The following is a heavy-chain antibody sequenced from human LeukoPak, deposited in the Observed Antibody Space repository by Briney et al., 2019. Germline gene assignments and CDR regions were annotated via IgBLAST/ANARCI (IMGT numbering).Heavy chain of an antibody. Sequence: SETLSLTCTVSGGSISSYYWSWIRQPPGKGLEWIGYIYYSGSTNYSPSLKSRVTISVDTSKNQFSLKLSSVTAADTAVYYCARSKVGFLFDYWGQGTLVTVSS. J-gene: IGHJ4*02. CDR1: GGSISSYY. D-gene: IGHD3-10*01. V-gene: IGHV4-59*01. CDR2: IYYSGST. CDR3: ARSKVGFLFDY.